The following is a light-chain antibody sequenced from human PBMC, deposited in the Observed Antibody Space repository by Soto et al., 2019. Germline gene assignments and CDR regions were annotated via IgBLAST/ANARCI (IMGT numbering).Light chain of an antibody. CDR1: QDITSD. V-gene: IGKV1-13*02. Sequence: QLTQSPSSLSASLGDTVIITWRASQDITSDLAWYQQRPEKAPVLLIYDASRLESGVPPRFSGGGSGTESSLTLSSLQPEDFEPSFCQQFNAYTRTFGQGTQV. CDR2: DAS. J-gene: IGKJ1*01. CDR3: QQFNAYTRT.